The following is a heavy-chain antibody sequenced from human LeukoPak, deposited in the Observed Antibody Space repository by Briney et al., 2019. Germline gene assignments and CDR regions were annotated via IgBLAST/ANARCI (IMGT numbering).Heavy chain of an antibody. V-gene: IGHV3-69-1*01. Sequence: GGSLRLSCAASGFAFSDYTMNWVRQAPGKGLEWVSYISSSSPIYYADSVKGRFTISRDNAEDSLYLQMNSLRAEDTAVYYCAGQYSYGNNGFDYWGQGTLVTVSS. CDR2: ISSSSPI. J-gene: IGHJ4*02. D-gene: IGHD3-10*01. CDR3: AGQYSYGNNGFDY. CDR1: GFAFSDYT.